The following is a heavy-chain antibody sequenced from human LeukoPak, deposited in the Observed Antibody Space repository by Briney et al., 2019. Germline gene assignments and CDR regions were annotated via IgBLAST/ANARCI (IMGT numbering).Heavy chain of an antibody. V-gene: IGHV3-30-3*01. Sequence: GSLRLSCAASGFTFSSYAMHWVRQAPGKGLEWVAVISYDGSNKYYADSVKGRFTISRDNSKNTLYLQMNSLRAEDTAVYYCARDSGAGGPSYYYYYMDVWGKGTTVTVSS. CDR1: GFTFSSYA. CDR3: ARDSGAGGPSYYYYYMDV. J-gene: IGHJ6*03. D-gene: IGHD1-26*01. CDR2: ISYDGSNK.